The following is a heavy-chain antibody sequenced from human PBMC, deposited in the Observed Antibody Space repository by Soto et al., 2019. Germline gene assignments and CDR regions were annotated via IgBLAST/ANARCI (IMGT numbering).Heavy chain of an antibody. CDR2: TEPGGGRT. D-gene: IGHD2-21*02. V-gene: IGHV1-46*01. Sequence: ASAKVSGRASGYSFTGYYRHRARQAPGQGLERLAMTEPGGGRTKHEQVFQGRVTLIRDTSKGLLDMEPRRLTSEDKAVYYGARGPSCGGDCYHFDYWGQVTQVTLSS. CDR3: ARGPSCGGDCYHFDY. J-gene: IGHJ4*02. CDR1: GYSFTGYY.